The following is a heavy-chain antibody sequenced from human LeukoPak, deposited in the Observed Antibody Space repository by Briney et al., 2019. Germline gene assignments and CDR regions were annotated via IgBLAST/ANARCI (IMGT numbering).Heavy chain of an antibody. CDR1: GGSISSYY. CDR3: ARDQVGVGASYFDY. Sequence: ASETLSLTCTVSGGSISSYYWSWIRQPPGKGLEWIGYIYYSGSTNYNPSLKSRVTISVDTSKNQFSLKLSSVTAADTAVYYCARDQVGVGASYFDYWGQGTLVTVSS. J-gene: IGHJ4*02. CDR2: IYYSGST. V-gene: IGHV4-59*01. D-gene: IGHD1-26*01.